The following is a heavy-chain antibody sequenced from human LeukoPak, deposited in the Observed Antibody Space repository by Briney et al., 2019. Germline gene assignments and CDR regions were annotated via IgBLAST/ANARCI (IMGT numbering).Heavy chain of an antibody. CDR1: GGTFSSYT. D-gene: IGHD5-18*01. CDR3: ASLGEIAGTAKAQSFDY. Sequence: SVKVSCKASGGTFSSYTISWVRQAPGQGLEWMGRIIPILGIANYAQKFQGRVTITADKSTSTAYMELSSLRSEDTAVYYFASLGEIAGTAKAQSFDYWGQGTLVTVSS. V-gene: IGHV1-69*02. CDR2: IIPILGIA. J-gene: IGHJ4*02.